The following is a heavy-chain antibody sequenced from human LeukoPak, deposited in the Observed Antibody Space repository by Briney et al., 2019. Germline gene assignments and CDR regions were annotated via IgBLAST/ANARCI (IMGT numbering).Heavy chain of an antibody. CDR2: IYHSGST. V-gene: IGHV4-38-2*02. J-gene: IGHJ6*03. CDR1: GYSISSGYY. D-gene: IGHD5-12*01. Sequence: SETLSLTCTVSGYSISSGYYWAWIRQPPGKGLEWIGNIYHSGSTNYNPSLKSRVTISVDTSKNQFSLKLTSVTAADTAVYFRAREYSGYDSDYFYYYMDVWGKGTPVTVSS. CDR3: AREYSGYDSDYFYYYMDV.